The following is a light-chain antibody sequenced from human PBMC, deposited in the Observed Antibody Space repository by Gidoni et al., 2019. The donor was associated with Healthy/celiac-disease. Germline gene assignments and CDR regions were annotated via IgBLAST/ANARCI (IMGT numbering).Light chain of an antibody. Sequence: QSVLTQPPSASGTPGQSVTIACSGSSSNIGSTYVYWYQQLPGTAPKLLIYRNNQRPSGVPDRFAGSKSGTSASLAISGLRSEDEADYYCAAWDDSLSGSWVFGGGTKLTVL. J-gene: IGLJ3*02. CDR3: AAWDDSLSGSWV. CDR2: RNN. V-gene: IGLV1-47*01. CDR1: SSNIGSTY.